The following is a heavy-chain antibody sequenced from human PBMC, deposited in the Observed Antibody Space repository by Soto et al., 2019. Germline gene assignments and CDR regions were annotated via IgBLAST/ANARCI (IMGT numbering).Heavy chain of an antibody. Sequence: GGSLRLSCEASGFTFSSYGMHWVRQAPGKGLEWVAVIWYDGSNKYYADSVKGRFTISRDNSKDTLFLQMNSLRAEDTAVYYCARGQKVSIFGLLPMEFDDWRQGTLVTVSS. CDR1: GFTFSSYG. CDR3: ARGQKVSIFGLLPMEFDD. CDR2: IWYDGSNK. V-gene: IGHV3-33*01. J-gene: IGHJ4*02. D-gene: IGHD3-3*01.